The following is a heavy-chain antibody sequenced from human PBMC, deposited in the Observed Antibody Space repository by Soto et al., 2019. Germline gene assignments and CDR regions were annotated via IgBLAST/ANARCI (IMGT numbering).Heavy chain of an antibody. D-gene: IGHD3-22*01. V-gene: IGHV1-69*06. J-gene: IGHJ5*02. CDR3: SREQGTYYYDSRVFDP. Sequence: QVQLVQSGAEVKKPGSSVKVSCKASGGTFSSYAISWVRQAPGQGLEWMGGIIPIFGTANYSQKFQGRVTINADKSTSTAYMELSSLRSEDTAVYYWSREQGTYYYDSRVFDPCFQGTLVTVSS. CDR1: GGTFSSYA. CDR2: IIPIFGTA.